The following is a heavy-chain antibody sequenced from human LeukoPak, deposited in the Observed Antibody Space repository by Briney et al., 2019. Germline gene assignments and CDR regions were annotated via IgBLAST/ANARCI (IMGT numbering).Heavy chain of an antibody. CDR1: GYTLTSYY. CDR3: ARGTLRYFDF. V-gene: IGHV1-46*01. Sequence: GASVEVSCKASGYTLTSYYMHWVRQAPGQGPEWMGVINPSGGSTTSYAQKIQGRVTVTRDTSMSTVTMELSSLRSEDTAVYYCARGTLRYFDFWGQGTLVTVSS. J-gene: IGHJ4*02. D-gene: IGHD3-9*01. CDR2: INPSGGSTT.